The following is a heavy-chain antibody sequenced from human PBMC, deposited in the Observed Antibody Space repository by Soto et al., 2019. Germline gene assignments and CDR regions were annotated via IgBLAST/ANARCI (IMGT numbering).Heavy chain of an antibody. V-gene: IGHV3-23*01. CDR3: AKNSGWFNT. Sequence: QSVGSLRLSCAASGFTFGISDMSWVRQAPGKGLEWVSTVDGSGGATHYADSVKGRFTISRDNSKNTVFLQMSSLRADDTAVYYCAKNSGWFNTWGQGTLVTVSS. CDR1: GFTFGISD. J-gene: IGHJ5*02. D-gene: IGHD3-10*01. CDR2: VDGSGGAT.